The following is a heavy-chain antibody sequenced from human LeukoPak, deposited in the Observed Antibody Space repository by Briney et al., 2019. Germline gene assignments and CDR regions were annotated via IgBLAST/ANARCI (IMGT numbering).Heavy chain of an antibody. CDR1: GYSISSDYY. D-gene: IGHD2-15*01. Sequence: SETLSLTCTVSGYSISSDYYWGWNRQPPGKGLEWIGSIHYSGYTYYNPSLKSRVTKSVDMSKNQFSLKLSSVTAADTAVYYCARDVGDCSGGSCYSWFDPWGQGTLVTVSS. J-gene: IGHJ5*02. CDR2: IHYSGYT. V-gene: IGHV4-38-2*02. CDR3: ARDVGDCSGGSCYSWFDP.